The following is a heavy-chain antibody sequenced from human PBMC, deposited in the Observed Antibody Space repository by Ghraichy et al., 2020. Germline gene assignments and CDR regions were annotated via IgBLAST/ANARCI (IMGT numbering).Heavy chain of an antibody. D-gene: IGHD5/OR15-5a*01. CDR3: ARDTGSLPPYPGVDY. Sequence: GGSLRLSCAASGFTFSSYSMNWVRQAPGKGLEWVSSISSSSYIYYADSVKGRFTISRDNAKNSLYLQMNSLRAEDTAVYYCARDTGSLPPYPGVDYWGQGTLVTVSS. V-gene: IGHV3-21*01. J-gene: IGHJ4*02. CDR1: GFTFSSYS. CDR2: ISSSSYI.